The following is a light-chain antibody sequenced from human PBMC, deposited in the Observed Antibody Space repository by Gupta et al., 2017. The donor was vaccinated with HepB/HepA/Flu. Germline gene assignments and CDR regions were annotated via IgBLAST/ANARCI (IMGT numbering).Light chain of an antibody. CDR2: GVS. V-gene: IGKV1-33*01. CDR1: QDIKKN. Sequence: DTLLPQSPSSLSASVGDRVTITCQASQDIKKNLNWFQQKPGKAPTLLIFGVSNLHTGVPSRFSGSGSATDFILTINGLQPEDVANYYCQQFDVLPYTFGQGTK. CDR3: QQFDVLPYT. J-gene: IGKJ2*01.